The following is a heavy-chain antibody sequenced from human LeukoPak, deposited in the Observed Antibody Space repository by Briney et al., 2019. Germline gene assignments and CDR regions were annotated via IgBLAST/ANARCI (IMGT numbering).Heavy chain of an antibody. V-gene: IGHV1-46*01. CDR2: NNPSGGST. J-gene: IGHJ4*02. D-gene: IGHD3-10*01. CDR1: GYTFTSYY. Sequence: ASVKVSCKASGYTFTSYYMHWVRQAPGQGLEWMGINNPSGGSTSYAQKFQGRVTMTRDTSTSTVYMELSSLRSEDTAVYYCARDAAFGELVIWGQGTLVTVSS. CDR3: ARDAAFGELVI.